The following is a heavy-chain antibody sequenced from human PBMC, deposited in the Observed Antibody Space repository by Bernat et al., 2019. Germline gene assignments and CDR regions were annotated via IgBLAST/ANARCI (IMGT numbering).Heavy chain of an antibody. Sequence: EVQLLESGGGLVQPGGSLRLSCAASGFAFNSYIMSCVRQAPGKGLEWVSIISGSGGSTAYADSVKGRFTISRDNSKHTVFLQMNNLRAEDTAVYYGVKGVRIEVAGNFDYWGQGTLVTVSS. J-gene: IGHJ4*02. CDR3: VKGVRIEVAGNFDY. CDR2: ISGSGGST. CDR1: GFAFNSYI. V-gene: IGHV3-23*01. D-gene: IGHD6-19*01.